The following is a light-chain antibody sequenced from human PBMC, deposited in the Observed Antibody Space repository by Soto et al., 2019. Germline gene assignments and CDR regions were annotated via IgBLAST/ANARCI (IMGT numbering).Light chain of an antibody. J-gene: IGLJ2*01. CDR1: SGHSSYA. CDR3: QTWGTVV. V-gene: IGLV4-69*01. Sequence: QSALTQSPSASASLGASVKLTCTLSSGHSSYAIAWHQQQPEKGPRYLMKLNSDGSHSKGDGIPDRFSGSSSGAERYLTISSLQSEDEADYYCQTWGTVVFGGGTKLTVL. CDR2: LNSDGSH.